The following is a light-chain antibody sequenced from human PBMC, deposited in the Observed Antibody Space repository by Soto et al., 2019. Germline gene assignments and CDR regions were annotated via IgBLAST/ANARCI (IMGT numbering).Light chain of an antibody. CDR1: QGISSY. CDR3: QQLNSYPRT. Sequence: DIQLTQSPSFLSASVGDRVTITCRASQGISSYFAWYQQKPGKAPTRLIYAASTLQSGVTSRFSGSGSGTEFTLTISSLQPEDFATYYCQQLNSYPRTFGQGTKVEIK. J-gene: IGKJ1*01. CDR2: AAS. V-gene: IGKV1-9*01.